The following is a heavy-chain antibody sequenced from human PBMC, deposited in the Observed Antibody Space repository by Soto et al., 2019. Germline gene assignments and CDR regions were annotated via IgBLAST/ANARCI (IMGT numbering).Heavy chain of an antibody. CDR2: IYYTGST. V-gene: IGHV4-59*01. J-gene: IGHJ4*02. D-gene: IGHD3-22*01. CDR3: ARDHHSYYDTSGYYPYFDF. CDR1: GGSISSYY. Sequence: SETLSLTCTVSGGSISSYYWSWIRQSPRNGLEWIGNIYYTGSTNYNPSFESRVAISLDTSNNQFSLRLTSLTAADTAVYFCARDHHSYYDTSGYYPYFDFWGQGTLVTVSS.